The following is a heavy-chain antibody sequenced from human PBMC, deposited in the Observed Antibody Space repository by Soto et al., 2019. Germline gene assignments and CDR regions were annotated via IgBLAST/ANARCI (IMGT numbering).Heavy chain of an antibody. D-gene: IGHD3-10*01. CDR1: GFTFSSYA. J-gene: IGHJ4*02. CDR2: ITSGADT. CDR3: AKGRGASGSYSYYFDY. V-gene: IGHV3-23*01. Sequence: GGSLRLSCAASGFTFSSYALSWVRQTPGKGLEWVSAITSGADTYYADSVEGRFTISRDNSKNTLYLQMNSLRAEDTAVYYCAKGRGASGSYSYYFDYWGQGTRVTVSS.